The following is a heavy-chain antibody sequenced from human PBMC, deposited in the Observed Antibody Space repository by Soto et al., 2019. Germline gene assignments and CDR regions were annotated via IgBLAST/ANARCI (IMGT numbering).Heavy chain of an antibody. Sequence: QVQLVQSGAEVKKPGASVKVSCKASGYTFTSYGISWVRQAPGQELEWMGWISAYNGNTNYAQKLQGRVTMTTDTSTSQDSMELRSLRSDDPAVYYCAREGYCISTSCRHYDYYGMDVWGQGTTVTVSS. V-gene: IGHV1-18*01. CDR3: AREGYCISTSCRHYDYYGMDV. CDR1: GYTFTSYG. CDR2: ISAYNGNT. J-gene: IGHJ6*02. D-gene: IGHD2-2*01.